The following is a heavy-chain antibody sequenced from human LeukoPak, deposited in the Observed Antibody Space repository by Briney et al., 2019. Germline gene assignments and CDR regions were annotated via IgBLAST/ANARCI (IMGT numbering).Heavy chain of an antibody. V-gene: IGHV3-21*03. CDR3: TTASGWYVGY. CDR1: GFTFSSYS. D-gene: IGHD6-19*01. Sequence: GGSLRLSCAASGFTFSSYSMNWVRQAPGKGLEWVSSISSSSSYIYYADSVKGRFTISRDNAKNSLYLQMNSLKTEDTAVYYCTTASGWYVGYWGQGTLVTVSS. J-gene: IGHJ4*02. CDR2: ISSSSSYI.